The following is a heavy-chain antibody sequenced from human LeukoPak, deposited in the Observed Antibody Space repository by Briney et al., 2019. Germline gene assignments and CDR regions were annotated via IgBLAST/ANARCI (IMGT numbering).Heavy chain of an antibody. CDR1: GFTFSSYA. V-gene: IGHV3-23*01. J-gene: IGHJ3*02. Sequence: GGSLRLSCAASGFTFSSYAITWVRQAPGKGLEWVSGISGSGGSTYYADSVKGRFTISRDNSKNTLYLQMNSLRAEDTAVYYCARDRWYYYDSSDYYHDAFDIWGQGTMVTVSS. CDR2: ISGSGGST. CDR3: ARDRWYYYDSSDYYHDAFDI. D-gene: IGHD3-22*01.